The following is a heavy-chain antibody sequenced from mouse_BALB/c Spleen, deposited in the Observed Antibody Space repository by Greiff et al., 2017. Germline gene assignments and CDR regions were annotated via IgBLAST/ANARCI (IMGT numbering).Heavy chain of an antibody. CDR2: IVPGSGST. CDR1: GYTFSSYW. J-gene: IGHJ2*01. D-gene: IGHD1-1*01. CDR3: ARRITTEGYFFDY. V-gene: IGHV1-9*01. Sequence: QVQLQQSGAELMKPGASVKISCKATGYTFSSYWIEWVKQRPGHGLEWIGEIVPGSGSTNYNEKFKGKATFTADTSSNTAYMQLSSLTSEDSAVYYCARRITTEGYFFDYWGPGTTLTVSS.